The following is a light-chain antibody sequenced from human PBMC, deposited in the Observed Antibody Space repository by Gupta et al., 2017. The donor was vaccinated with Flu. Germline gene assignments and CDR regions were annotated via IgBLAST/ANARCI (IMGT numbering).Light chain of an antibody. CDR1: SGHNTNI. V-gene: IGLV4-60*03. CDR2: VEGSGTY. Sequence: QPVLAQSSSASAPLGSSVKLTCTLTSGHNTNIIAWHQQQPGKAPRFLMKVEGSGTYNKGSGVPDRFSGSSSGADRYLTISNLQSEDEADYYCETWDSDTFVFGTGTTVTVL. CDR3: ETWDSDTFV. J-gene: IGLJ1*01.